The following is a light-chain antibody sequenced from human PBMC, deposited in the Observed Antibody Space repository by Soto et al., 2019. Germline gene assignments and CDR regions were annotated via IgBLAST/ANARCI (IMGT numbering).Light chain of an antibody. V-gene: IGKV1-33*01. CDR3: QQYDNIPT. Sequence: DIQMTQSPSSLSSSLGDRVTITCQASHDISNYLNWYQQKPGKAPKLLIYDASNLETGVPSRFSGSGSGTHFTFTISSMKPEDIATYYCQQYDNIPTFGQGTKVDIK. J-gene: IGKJ1*01. CDR1: HDISNY. CDR2: DAS.